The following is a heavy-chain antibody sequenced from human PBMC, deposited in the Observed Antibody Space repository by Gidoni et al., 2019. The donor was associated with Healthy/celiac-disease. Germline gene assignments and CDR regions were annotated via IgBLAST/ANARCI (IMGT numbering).Heavy chain of an antibody. CDR2: INAGNGNT. J-gene: IGHJ4*02. V-gene: IGHV1-3*01. D-gene: IGHD3-3*01. Sequence: QVQLVQSGAEVKKPGASVKVSCKASGYTFTSYAMHWVRQAPGQRLEWMGWINAGNGNTKYSQKFQGRVTITRDTSASTAYMELSSLRSEDTAVYYCARAGYYDFWSGYSSPGDYWGQGTLVTVSS. CDR1: GYTFTSYA. CDR3: ARAGYYDFWSGYSSPGDY.